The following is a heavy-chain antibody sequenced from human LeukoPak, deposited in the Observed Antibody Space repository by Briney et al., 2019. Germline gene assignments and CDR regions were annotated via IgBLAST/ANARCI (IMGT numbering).Heavy chain of an antibody. CDR2: IYYSGST. V-gene: IGHV4-59*11. J-gene: IGHJ4*02. Sequence: SETLSLTCTVSGGSISSHYWSWIRQPPGKGLEWIGYIYYSGSTNYNPSLKSRVTISVDTSKNQFSLKLSSVTAADTAVYHCAREAARPVLGYFDYWGQGTLVTVSS. CDR1: GGSISSHY. D-gene: IGHD6-6*01. CDR3: AREAARPVLGYFDY.